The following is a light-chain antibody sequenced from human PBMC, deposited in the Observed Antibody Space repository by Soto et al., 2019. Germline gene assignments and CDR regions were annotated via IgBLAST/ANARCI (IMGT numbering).Light chain of an antibody. CDR3: QQYNNWPPIT. Sequence: DIQMTQSPSAMSASVGDRVTITCRASQGISNYLAWFQQKPGKVPKRLIYAVSSLQSGVPSRFSGSGSGTEFTLTISSLQPEDFAVYYCQQYNNWPPITFGQGTRLEIK. J-gene: IGKJ5*01. CDR1: QGISNY. V-gene: IGKV1-17*03. CDR2: AVS.